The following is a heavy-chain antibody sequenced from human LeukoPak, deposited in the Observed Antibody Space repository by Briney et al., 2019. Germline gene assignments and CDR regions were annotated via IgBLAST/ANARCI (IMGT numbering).Heavy chain of an antibody. V-gene: IGHV3-74*01. CDR1: GFTFSAYW. Sequence: GGSLRLSCAASGFTFSAYWMHWVRQAPGKGLVWVSRVKYDGSTTTYADSVKGRFTISRDNAKNILYLQMNSLRVEDAAVYYCARDLDWLLFDYWGQGTLVTVSS. J-gene: IGHJ4*02. CDR2: VKYDGSTT. D-gene: IGHD3-9*01. CDR3: ARDLDWLLFDY.